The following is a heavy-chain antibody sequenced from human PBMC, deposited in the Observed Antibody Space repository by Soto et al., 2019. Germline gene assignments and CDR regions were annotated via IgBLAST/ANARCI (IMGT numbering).Heavy chain of an antibody. CDR3: VRHAPYRSGWANRNDY. J-gene: IGHJ4*02. Sequence: QLQLQESGPGLVKPSETLSLTCTVSGASISSSTFYWGWIRQPPGKGLEWIGTVYYSGSAYYNPSLKRRLTRSVDTSKNQFSLKLSSVTAADTALYYCVRHAPYRSGWANRNDYWGQGTLVTVSS. V-gene: IGHV4-39*01. D-gene: IGHD6-19*01. CDR2: VYYSGSA. CDR1: GASISSSTFY.